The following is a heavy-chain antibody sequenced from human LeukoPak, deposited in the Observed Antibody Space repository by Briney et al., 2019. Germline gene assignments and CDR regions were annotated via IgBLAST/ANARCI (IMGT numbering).Heavy chain of an antibody. Sequence: PGGSLRLSCAASGFTFSSYSMNWVRQAPGKGLEWVSPISSSSSYIYYADSVKGRFTISRDNAKNSLYLQMNSLRAEDTAVYYCARGTHSGYDFDYWGQGTLVTVSS. D-gene: IGHD5-12*01. CDR3: ARGTHSGYDFDY. J-gene: IGHJ4*02. CDR1: GFTFSSYS. V-gene: IGHV3-21*01. CDR2: ISSSSSYI.